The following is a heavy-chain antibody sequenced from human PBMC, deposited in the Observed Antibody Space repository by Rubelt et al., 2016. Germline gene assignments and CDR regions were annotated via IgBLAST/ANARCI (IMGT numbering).Heavy chain of an antibody. Sequence: EVKKPGASVKVSCKASGYTFTSYGISWVRQAPGQGLEWMGWISAYNGNTNYAQKLQGRVTMTTDTSTSTAYMELRSLRSDDTAVYYCARLTGTNGVGFDWFDPWGQGTLVTVSS. D-gene: IGHD1/OR15-1a*01. CDR1: GYTFTSYG. CDR3: ARLTGTNGVGFDWFDP. V-gene: IGHV1-18*01. J-gene: IGHJ5*02. CDR2: ISAYNGNT.